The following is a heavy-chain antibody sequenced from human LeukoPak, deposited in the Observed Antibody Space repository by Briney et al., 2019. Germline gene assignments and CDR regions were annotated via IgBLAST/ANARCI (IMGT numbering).Heavy chain of an antibody. D-gene: IGHD6-6*01. J-gene: IGHJ4*02. V-gene: IGHV3-74*01. CDR3: ARVSSSGSVY. Sequence: GGSLRLSCAASGFTFSSFWMQCLRQAAGKGLVWVSRINNDESSTGYADSVKGPFAISRDNAKNTLYLQMNSLRAEDTAVYYCARVSSSGSVYWGQGTLVTVSS. CDR1: GFTFSSFW. CDR2: INNDESST.